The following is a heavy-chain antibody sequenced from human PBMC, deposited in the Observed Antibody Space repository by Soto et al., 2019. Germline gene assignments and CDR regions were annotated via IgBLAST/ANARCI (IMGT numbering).Heavy chain of an antibody. D-gene: IGHD1-1*01. V-gene: IGHV2-5*02. J-gene: IGHJ4*02. CDR3: AKLLAKQLWPRAPVVN. CDR1: GFSLSTSGVG. CDR2: IFWDDDK. Sequence: SDPTLVNPTQTLTLTCTFSGFSLSTSGVGVGWIRQPPGKALEWLGIIFWDDDKRYRPSLKSRLTITKDTSKNQLVLTMTNMDPPDTPTYYRAKLLAKQLWPRAPVVNWGQVNPVTVSS.